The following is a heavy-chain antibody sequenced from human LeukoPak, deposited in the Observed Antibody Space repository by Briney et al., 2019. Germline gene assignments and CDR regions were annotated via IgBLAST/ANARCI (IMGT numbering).Heavy chain of an antibody. CDR1: GFTFSSYS. V-gene: IGHV3-21*01. D-gene: IGHD5-24*01. CDR2: ISSSSSYI. Sequence: PGGSLRLSCAASGFTFSSYSMNWVRQAPGKGLEWVSSISSSSSYIYYADSVKGRFTISRDNAKNSLYLQMSSLRAEDTAVYYCALEMATIEGAFDIWGQGTMVTVSS. J-gene: IGHJ3*02. CDR3: ALEMATIEGAFDI.